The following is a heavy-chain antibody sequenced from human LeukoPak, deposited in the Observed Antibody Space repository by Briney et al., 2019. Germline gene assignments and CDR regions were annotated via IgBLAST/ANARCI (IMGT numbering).Heavy chain of an antibody. CDR2: INSDGGST. J-gene: IGHJ3*01. CDR1: GFTFSSFW. D-gene: IGHD3-16*01. V-gene: IGHV3-74*01. Sequence: GGSLRLSCAASGFTFSSFWMYWVRQAPGKGLVWVSRINSDGGSTTYADSVKGRFTISRDNAKNTVYLQMNSLRAEDTAVYYCARRRERGASEAFAFWGQGTMVTVSP. CDR3: ARRRERGASEAFAF.